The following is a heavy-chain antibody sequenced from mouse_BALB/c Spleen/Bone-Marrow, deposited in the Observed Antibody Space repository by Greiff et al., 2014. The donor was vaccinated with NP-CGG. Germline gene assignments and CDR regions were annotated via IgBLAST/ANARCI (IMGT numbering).Heavy chain of an antibody. CDR1: GFTFSNYG. J-gene: IGHJ3*01. V-gene: IGHV5-6-3*01. D-gene: IGHD2-13*01. CDR2: INSNGGTT. CDR3: ARGLYYVAYGPGFAY. Sequence: EVKLEESGGGLVQPGGSLKLSCAASGFTFSNYGMSWVRQTPDKRLDLVATINSNGGTTYYPDSVKGRFTISRDNAKNTLYLQMSSLKSEDTAVYFCARGLYYVAYGPGFAYWGQGTLVTVSA.